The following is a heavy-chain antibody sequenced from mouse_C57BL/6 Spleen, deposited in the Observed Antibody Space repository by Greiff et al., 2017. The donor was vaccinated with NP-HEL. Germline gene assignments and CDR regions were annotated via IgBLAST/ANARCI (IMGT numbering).Heavy chain of an antibody. CDR3: ASLYDGYYGAAMDY. J-gene: IGHJ4*01. D-gene: IGHD2-3*01. V-gene: IGHV1-43*01. CDR1: GYSFTGYY. CDR2: INPSTGGT. Sequence: DVMLVESGPELVKPGASVKISCKASGYSFTGYYMHWVKQSSEKSLEWIGEINPSTGGTSYNQKFKGKATLTVDKSSSTAYMQLKSLTSEDSAVYYCASLYDGYYGAAMDYWGQGTSVTVSS.